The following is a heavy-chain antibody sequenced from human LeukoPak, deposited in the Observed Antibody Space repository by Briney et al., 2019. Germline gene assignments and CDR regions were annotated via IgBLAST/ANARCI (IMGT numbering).Heavy chain of an antibody. CDR3: ARGDNYDILTGYQTPSHLSDY. Sequence: GASVKVSCKASGYTFTGYYVHWVRQAPGQGLEWMGWINPNSGDTNFAQKFQGRVTVTRDTSISTAYMELSRLRSDDTAVYYCARGDNYDILTGYQTPSHLSDYWGQGTLVTVSS. CDR2: INPNSGDT. CDR1: GYTFTGYY. V-gene: IGHV1-2*02. D-gene: IGHD3-9*01. J-gene: IGHJ4*02.